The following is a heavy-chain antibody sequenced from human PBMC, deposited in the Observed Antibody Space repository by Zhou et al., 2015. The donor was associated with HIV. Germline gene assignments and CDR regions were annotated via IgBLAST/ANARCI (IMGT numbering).Heavy chain of an antibody. J-gene: IGHJ2*01. CDR3: ARDGPSRTLALDWYFDL. D-gene: IGHD1-1*01. V-gene: IGHV3-9*01. Sequence: EVRLVESGGNLVQPGRSLRLSCAASGFNFLDYAMHWVRHAPGKGLEWVSGISWNGAGQGYADSVKGRFTISRDNSKNTLYLQMNSLRAEDTAVYYCARDGPSRTLALDWYFDLWGRGTLVTVSS. CDR1: GFNFLDYA. CDR2: ISWNGAGQ.